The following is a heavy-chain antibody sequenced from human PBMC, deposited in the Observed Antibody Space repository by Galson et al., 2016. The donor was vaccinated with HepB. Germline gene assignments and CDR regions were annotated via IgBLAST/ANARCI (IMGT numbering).Heavy chain of an antibody. CDR2: ISYDGSNK. CDR3: AKELVVVGLHYGMDV. Sequence: SLRLSCAASGFTFGSYGMHWVRQAPGKGLEWVAVISYDGSNKYYADSVKGRFTISRDNSKSTLYLQMNSLRAEDTAVYYCAKELVVVGLHYGMDVWGRGTTVTVSS. V-gene: IGHV3-30*18. D-gene: IGHD2-15*01. J-gene: IGHJ6*04. CDR1: GFTFGSYG.